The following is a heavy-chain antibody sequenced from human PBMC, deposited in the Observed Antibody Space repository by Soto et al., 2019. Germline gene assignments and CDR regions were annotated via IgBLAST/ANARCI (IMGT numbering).Heavy chain of an antibody. CDR3: ARTNYDFRKNYYYGLDV. D-gene: IGHD3-16*01. Sequence: EVQLVETGGGSIQPGGSLRLSCTASGFSVSSNYVSWVRQAPGKGLEWVSVIYTGGSTYYADSVKGRFTLSRDNSKNTFYLQMNSLRAEDTAVYYCARTNYDFRKNYYYGLDVWGQGTTVTVSS. CDR2: IYTGGST. V-gene: IGHV3-53*02. J-gene: IGHJ6*02. CDR1: GFSVSSNY.